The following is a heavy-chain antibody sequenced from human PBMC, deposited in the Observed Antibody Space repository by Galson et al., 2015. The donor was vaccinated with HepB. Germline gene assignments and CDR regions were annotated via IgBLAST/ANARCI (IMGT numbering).Heavy chain of an antibody. D-gene: IGHD2-15*01. CDR1: GGSISTITYY. CDR3: ARRSPFDY. V-gene: IGHV4-39*01. Sequence: SETLSLTCTVSGGSISTITYYWAWIRQSPGKGLEWIGSIYYSGTTYYNPSLSSRVIITVDTSKNQFSLKLSSVSAADTAVYYCARRSPFDYWGQGILVTVSS. J-gene: IGHJ4*02. CDR2: IYYSGTT.